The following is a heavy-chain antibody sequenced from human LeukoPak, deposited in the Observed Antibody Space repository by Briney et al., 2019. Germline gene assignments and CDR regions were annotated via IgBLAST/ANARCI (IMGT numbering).Heavy chain of an antibody. Sequence: PGGSLRLSCAGSGFTFSNYDMHWVRHPTGKGLEWVSGIGSAGNTDYAGSVKGRFTISRQNAKNSLYLQMNNLRVGDTAVYYCARATEGWYVWGQGTTVTVSS. CDR2: IGSAGNT. V-gene: IGHV3-13*04. CDR3: ARATEGWYV. CDR1: GFTFSNYD. D-gene: IGHD6-19*01. J-gene: IGHJ6*02.